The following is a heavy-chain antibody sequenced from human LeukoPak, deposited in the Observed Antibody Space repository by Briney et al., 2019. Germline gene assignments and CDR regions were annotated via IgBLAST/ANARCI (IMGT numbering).Heavy chain of an antibody. J-gene: IGHJ6*02. Sequence: GGSLRLSCAASGFTFSNAWMNWVRQAPGKGLEWVGRIKSKTDGGTTDYAAPVKGRFTISRDDSKNMLYLQMNSLKTEDTAVYYCTTDRRSNGYGYYYYGMDVWGQGTTVTVSS. CDR2: IKSKTDGGTT. CDR3: TTDRRSNGYGYYYYGMDV. CDR1: GFTFSNAW. D-gene: IGHD5-18*01. V-gene: IGHV3-15*01.